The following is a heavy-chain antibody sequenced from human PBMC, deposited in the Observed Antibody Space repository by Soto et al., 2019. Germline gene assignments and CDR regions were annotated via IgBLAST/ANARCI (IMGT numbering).Heavy chain of an antibody. Sequence: SETLSLTCTVSGGTISSWYWSWIRQPPGKGLEWIGYIYYSGSTNCNPSLKSRVTISVDTSKNQFSLYLQMNSLRDEDTAVYYCARDSGYSYGPIDYWGQGTLVTVSS. CDR3: ARDSGYSYGPIDY. CDR2: IYYSGST. V-gene: IGHV4-59*12. J-gene: IGHJ4*02. D-gene: IGHD5-18*01. CDR1: GGTISSWY.